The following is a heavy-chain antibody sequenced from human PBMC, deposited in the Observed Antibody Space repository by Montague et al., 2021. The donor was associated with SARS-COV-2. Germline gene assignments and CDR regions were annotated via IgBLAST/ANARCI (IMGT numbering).Heavy chain of an antibody. Sequence: SESLSLICTVSGGSISSSCYYWGWIRQPPGKGLEWIGSIYYSGSTYYNPSLKSRVTISVDTSKNQFSLKLSPVTAADTAVYYCARQMGQSSIFGVVIQYYFDYWGQGTLVTASS. J-gene: IGHJ4*02. CDR3: ARQMGQSSIFGVVIQYYFDY. CDR2: IYYSGST. CDR1: GGSISSSCYY. V-gene: IGHV4-39*01. D-gene: IGHD3-3*01.